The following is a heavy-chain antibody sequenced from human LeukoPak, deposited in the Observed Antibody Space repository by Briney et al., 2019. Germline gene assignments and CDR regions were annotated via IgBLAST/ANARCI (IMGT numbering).Heavy chain of an antibody. Sequence: PGGSLRLSCAASGFTFSSYAMSWVRQAPGKGLEWVSVISGSGGSTYYADSVEGRFTISRDNSKNTLYLQMNSLRAEDTAVYYCAKRGYDRSGYYGYFDYWAQGTLVTVTS. CDR1: GFTFSSYA. V-gene: IGHV3-23*01. D-gene: IGHD3-22*01. CDR2: ISGSGGST. CDR3: AKRGYDRSGYYGYFDY. J-gene: IGHJ4*02.